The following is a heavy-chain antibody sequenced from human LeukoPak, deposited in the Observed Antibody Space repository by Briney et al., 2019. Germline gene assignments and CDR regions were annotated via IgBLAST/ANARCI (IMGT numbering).Heavy chain of an antibody. V-gene: IGHV4-31*03. J-gene: IGHJ6*02. D-gene: IGHD5-12*01. CDR3: AGDPKNIGGMDV. Sequence: PSETLSLTCTVSGGSISSGGYYWSWIRQHPGKGLEWIGYIYYSGSTYYNPSLKSRVTISVDTSKNQFSLKLSSVTAADTAVYYCAGDPKNIGGMDVWGQGTTVTVSS. CDR1: GGSISSGGYY. CDR2: IYYSGST.